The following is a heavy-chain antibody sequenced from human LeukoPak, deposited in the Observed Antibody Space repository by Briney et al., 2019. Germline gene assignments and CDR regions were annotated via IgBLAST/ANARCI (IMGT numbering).Heavy chain of an antibody. CDR2: ISSSSSYI. CDR1: GFTFSSYS. V-gene: IGHV3-21*01. CDR3: ARDWERRDAFDI. J-gene: IGHJ3*02. Sequence: GGSLRLSCAASGFTFSSYSMNWVRQAPGKGLEWVSSISSSSSYIYYADSVKGRFTISRDNAKNSLYLQMNSLRAEDTAVYYCARDWERRDAFDIWGQGTMVTVSS. D-gene: IGHD3-16*01.